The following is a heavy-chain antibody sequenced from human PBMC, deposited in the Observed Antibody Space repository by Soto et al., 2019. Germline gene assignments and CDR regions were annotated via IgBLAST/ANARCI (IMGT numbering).Heavy chain of an antibody. V-gene: IGHV3-66*01. CDR1: RFTVSSNY. D-gene: IGHD1-26*01. J-gene: IGHJ3*02. CDR2: TYPGGTT. CDR3: TREFRTSGSRDAVDI. Sequence: EVQLVESGGGLVQPGGSLRLSCAASRFTVSSNYMSWVRQAPGRGLEWVSVTYPGGTTHYADSVKGRFTISRDNSKNTMDLQMNSLRADDTAMYYCTREFRTSGSRDAVDIWGQGTVVTVSS.